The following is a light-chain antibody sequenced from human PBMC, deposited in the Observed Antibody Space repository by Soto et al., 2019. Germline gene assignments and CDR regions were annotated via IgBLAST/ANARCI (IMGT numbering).Light chain of an antibody. CDR3: QYYGSSPRT. J-gene: IGKJ1*01. V-gene: IGKV3-20*01. CDR1: QSVRSSY. Sequence: EIVLTQSPGTLSLSPGERATLSCRASQSVRSSYLAWYRQKPGQTPRLLIYGISSRATGIPDRFSGSGSETDFTLTISRLEPEDFAVYYCQYYGSSPRTFGQGTKLEIK. CDR2: GIS.